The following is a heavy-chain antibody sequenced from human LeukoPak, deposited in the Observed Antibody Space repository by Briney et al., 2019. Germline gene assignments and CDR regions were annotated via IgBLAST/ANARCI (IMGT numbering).Heavy chain of an antibody. CDR3: VRGYSFGPYGMDV. V-gene: IGHV3-64D*09. CDR2: ISDSGGST. CDR1: GFPFSSYA. Sequence: GGSLRLSCSASGFPFSSYAMHWVRQAPGKGLEYVSAISDSGGSTYYADSVKDRFTISRDNSKNTLYLQMSSLRAEDTAVYFCVRGYSFGPYGMDVWGQGTTVTVSS. D-gene: IGHD2-15*01. J-gene: IGHJ6*02.